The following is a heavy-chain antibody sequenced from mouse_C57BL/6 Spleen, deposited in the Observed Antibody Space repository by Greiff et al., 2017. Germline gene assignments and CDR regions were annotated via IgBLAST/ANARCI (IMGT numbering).Heavy chain of an antibody. Sequence: EVQLQESGAGLVKPGGSLKLSCAASGFTFTSYSMSWVRQTPEKRLEWVATISDGGSYTYYPDNVKGRITISSDNAKNNLYLQLSHLESEDTARSYCAGSGGGYYGYWGQGTTLTVSS. J-gene: IGHJ2*01. CDR1: GFTFTSYS. V-gene: IGHV5-4*01. CDR2: ISDGGSYT. CDR3: AGSGGGYYGY.